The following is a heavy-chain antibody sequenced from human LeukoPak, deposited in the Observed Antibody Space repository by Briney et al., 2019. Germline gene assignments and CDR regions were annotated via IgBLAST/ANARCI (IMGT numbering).Heavy chain of an antibody. Sequence: SVKVSCKASGFTFTSSAVQWVRQARGQRLEWIGWIVVGSGNTNYAQKFQERVTITRDVSTSTAYMELSSLRSEDTAVYYCAAPDTAKSWYYYGMDVWGKGTTVTVSS. V-gene: IGHV1-58*01. CDR3: AAPDTAKSWYYYGMDV. CDR2: IVVGSGNT. D-gene: IGHD5-18*01. CDR1: GFTFTSSA. J-gene: IGHJ6*04.